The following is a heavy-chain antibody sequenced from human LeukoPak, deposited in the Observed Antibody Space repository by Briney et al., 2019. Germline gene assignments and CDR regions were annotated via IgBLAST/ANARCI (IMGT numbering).Heavy chain of an antibody. J-gene: IGHJ6*02. CDR3: ARVVGIGSSGYQTYYYYYGMDV. D-gene: IGHD3-22*01. CDR2: IYYSGST. Sequence: SETLSLTCTVSGGSISSYYWSWIRQPPGKGLEWIGYIYYSGSTNYNPSLKSRVTISVDTSKNQLSLKLSSVTAADAAVYYCARVVGIGSSGYQTYYYYYGMDVWGQGTTVTVSS. CDR1: GGSISSYY. V-gene: IGHV4-59*01.